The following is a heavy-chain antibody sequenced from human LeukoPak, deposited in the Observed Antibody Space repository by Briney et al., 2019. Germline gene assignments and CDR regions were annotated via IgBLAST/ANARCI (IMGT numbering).Heavy chain of an antibody. Sequence: SQTLSLTCTVSGGSISSGSYYRSWIRQPAGKGLEWIGRIHTSGSTNYNPSLKSRVTISVDTSKNQFSLKLSSVTAADTAVYYCARSSGYYLYYFDYWGQGTLVTVSS. D-gene: IGHD3-22*01. J-gene: IGHJ4*02. CDR2: IHTSGST. CDR1: GGSISSGSYY. V-gene: IGHV4-61*02. CDR3: ARSSGYYLYYFDY.